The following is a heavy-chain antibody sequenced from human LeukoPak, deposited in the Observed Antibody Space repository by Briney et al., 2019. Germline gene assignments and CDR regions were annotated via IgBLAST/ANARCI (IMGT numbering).Heavy chain of an antibody. CDR1: GGPINTYY. D-gene: IGHD5-18*01. CDR2: VYFSGST. J-gene: IGHJ5*02. Sequence: PSETLSLTCTVSGGPINTYYWTWIRQPPGKGLEWIGYVYFSGSTSYNPSLESRVNIFLDTSKNQLSLNLRSVTAADTAIYYCARGYVDSFNWFDPWGQGTLVTVSS. CDR3: ARGYVDSFNWFDP. V-gene: IGHV4-59*01.